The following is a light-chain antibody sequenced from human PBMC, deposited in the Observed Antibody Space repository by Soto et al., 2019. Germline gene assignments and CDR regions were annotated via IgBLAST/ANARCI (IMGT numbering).Light chain of an antibody. J-gene: IGLJ2*01. CDR1: TSNVGNNA. CDR3: AAWDDSLSGVV. CDR2: YDD. Sequence: QSVLTQPPSVSGAPRQRVTMSCSGVTSNVGNNAVNWYQVLPGKAPKLIIYYDDLRPSGVSDRSSGSNSGTSASLAISGLQSDDEADYCCAAWDDSLSGVVFGGGTKLTVL. V-gene: IGLV1-36*01.